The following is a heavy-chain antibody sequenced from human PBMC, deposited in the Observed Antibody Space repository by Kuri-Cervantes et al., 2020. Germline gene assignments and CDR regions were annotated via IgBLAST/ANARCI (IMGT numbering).Heavy chain of an antibody. J-gene: IGHJ4*02. V-gene: IGHV3-33*03. CDR1: GFTFSSYG. CDR3: AKATNYYDSSGVDY. Sequence: GESLKISCAASGFTFSSYGMHWVRQAPGKGLEWVAVIWYDGSNKYYADSVKGRFTISRDNAKNSLYLQMNSLRAEDTALYYCAKATNYYDSSGVDYWGQGTLVTVSS. CDR2: IWYDGSNK. D-gene: IGHD3-22*01.